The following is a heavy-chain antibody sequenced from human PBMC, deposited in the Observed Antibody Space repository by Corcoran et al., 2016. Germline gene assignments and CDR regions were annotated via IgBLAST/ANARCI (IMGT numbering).Heavy chain of an antibody. J-gene: IGHJ6*02. V-gene: IGHV1-3*04. CDR2: INTGNGNT. Sequence: QVQLVQSGAEVKKPGASVKVSCKASGYTFSGYAMHWVRQAPGQRLEWMGWINTGNGNTRYSQRFQGRVTITRDTSASTAYMELSSLRSEDPAVYYCVGDLPYSFYFYGMDVWGQGTTVTVSS. D-gene: IGHD3-16*01. CDR3: VGDLPYSFYFYGMDV. CDR1: GYTFSGYA.